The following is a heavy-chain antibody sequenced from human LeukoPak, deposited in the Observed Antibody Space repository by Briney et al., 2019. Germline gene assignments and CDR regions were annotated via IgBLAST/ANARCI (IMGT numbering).Heavy chain of an antibody. CDR2: INSDGSST. D-gene: IGHD3-10*01. J-gene: IGHJ4*02. Sequence: PGGSLRLSCAASGFTFSSYWMHWVRQAPGKGLVWVSRINSDGSSTSYADSVKGRSTISRDNAKNTLYLQMNSLRAEDTAVYYCARAADFYGSGSDFDYWGQGTLVTVSS. V-gene: IGHV3-74*01. CDR3: ARAADFYGSGSDFDY. CDR1: GFTFSSYW.